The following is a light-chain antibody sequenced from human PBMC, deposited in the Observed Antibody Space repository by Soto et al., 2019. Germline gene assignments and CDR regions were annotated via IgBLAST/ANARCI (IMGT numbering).Light chain of an antibody. Sequence: DSQMTLAPSSLSASVGDTVTISCPTSQSNTNDVCWFQQKRETATKLLIYAASRLESGVPSRFSGRGSGTEFTLTISSLQPDDFANYYCQQHHGYPITFGQGTRLEIK. J-gene: IGKJ5*01. CDR3: QQHHGYPIT. CDR1: QSNTND. V-gene: IGKV1-17*01. CDR2: AAS.